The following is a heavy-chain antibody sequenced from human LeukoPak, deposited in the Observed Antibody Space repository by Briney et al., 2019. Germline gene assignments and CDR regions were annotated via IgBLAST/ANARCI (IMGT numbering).Heavy chain of an antibody. CDR3: AKESRGITGTGGADY. CDR1: GVSISSGGYY. D-gene: IGHD1-7*01. CDR2: IYYSGST. V-gene: IGHV4-31*03. Sequence: SQTLSLTCTVSGVSISSGGYYWSWIRQHPGKDLEWIGYIYYSGSTYYNPSLKSRVTISVDTYKNQFSLMLSSVTAAEAAVYYCAKESRGITGTGGADYWGQGPLVIVSS. J-gene: IGHJ4*02.